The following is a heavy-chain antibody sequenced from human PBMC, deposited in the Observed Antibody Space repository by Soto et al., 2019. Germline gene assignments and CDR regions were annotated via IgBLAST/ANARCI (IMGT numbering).Heavy chain of an antibody. J-gene: IGHJ3*02. CDR2: ISDGGDLT. CDR3: ARRAFGSSRSFDI. CDR1: GFAFSSHP. D-gene: IGHD6-6*01. Sequence: LRLSCTGSGFAFSSHPMSWVRQAPERGLEWVSGISDGGDLTYNADSVRGRFTISRDNSKNTLFLQMNSLRVEDTAVYYCARRAFGSSRSFDIWGQGTMVTVSS. V-gene: IGHV3-23*01.